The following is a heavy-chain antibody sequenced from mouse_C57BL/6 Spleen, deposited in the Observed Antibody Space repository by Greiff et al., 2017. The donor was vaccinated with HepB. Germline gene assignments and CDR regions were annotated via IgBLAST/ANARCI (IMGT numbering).Heavy chain of an antibody. V-gene: IGHV5-4*03. J-gene: IGHJ3*01. D-gene: IGHD2-4*01. Sequence: DVKLVESGGGLVKPGGSLKLSCAASGFTFSSYAMSWVRQTPEKRLEWVATISDGGSYTYYPDNVKGRFTISRDNAKNNLYLQMSHLKSEDTAMYYCASFYYDYDDFAYWGQGTLVTVSA. CDR1: GFTFSSYA. CDR3: ASFYYDYDDFAY. CDR2: ISDGGSYT.